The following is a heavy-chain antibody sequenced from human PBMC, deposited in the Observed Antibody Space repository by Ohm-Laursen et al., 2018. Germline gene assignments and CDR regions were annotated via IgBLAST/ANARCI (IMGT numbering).Heavy chain of an antibody. CDR3: ASDVDTAMGSDY. Sequence: GTLSLTCAVYGGSFSGYYWSWIRQPPGKGLEWIGEINHSGSTNYNPSLKSRVTISVDTSKNQFSLKLSSVTAADTAVYYCASDVDTAMGSDYWGQGTLVTVSS. CDR1: GGSFSGYY. D-gene: IGHD5-18*01. V-gene: IGHV4-34*01. J-gene: IGHJ4*02. CDR2: INHSGST.